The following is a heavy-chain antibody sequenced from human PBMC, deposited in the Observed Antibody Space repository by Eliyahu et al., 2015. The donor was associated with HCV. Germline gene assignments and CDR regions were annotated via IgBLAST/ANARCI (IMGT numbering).Heavy chain of an antibody. Sequence: EVQLVESGGGLVQPGGSLRLSCVVSGLSFRGAWLNWVRQAPGKGLEWIGRIKSKSDGGTTDYAVPVNGRFTISRDDSKNTLYLQMNSLKTDDTAVYYCTTDPRWSRTLGGQGTLVTVSS. CDR1: GLSFRGAW. CDR3: TTDPRWSRTL. V-gene: IGHV3-15*01. D-gene: IGHD1-1*01. CDR2: IKSKSDGGTT. J-gene: IGHJ4*02.